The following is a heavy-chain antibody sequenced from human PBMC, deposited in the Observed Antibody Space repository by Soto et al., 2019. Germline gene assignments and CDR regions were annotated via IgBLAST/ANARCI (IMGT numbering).Heavy chain of an antibody. CDR3: AKESAATGVPFFDY. CDR1: GFTFSRFA. CDR2: INERGDAT. V-gene: IGHV3-23*01. J-gene: IGHJ4*02. Sequence: EVHLLESGGGLVQPGGSLRLPCAASGFTFSRFAMSWVRQTPGKGLEWVSGINERGDATYYADSVRGRFTISRDNSKNTLYLQMDSLRAEDTAVYYCAKESAATGVPFFDYWGQGTLVNVSS. D-gene: IGHD6-13*01.